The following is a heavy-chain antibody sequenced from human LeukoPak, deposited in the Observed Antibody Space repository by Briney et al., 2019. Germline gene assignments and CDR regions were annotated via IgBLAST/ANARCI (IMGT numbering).Heavy chain of an antibody. J-gene: IGHJ4*02. CDR2: INPNSGGT. Sequence: ASVRVSCKASGYTFTGYYMHWVRQAPGQGLEWMGWINPNSGGTNYAQKFQGRVTMTRDTSISTAYMELSRLRSDDTAVYYCARGEAAAGTIDYWGQGTLVTVSS. V-gene: IGHV1-2*02. D-gene: IGHD6-13*01. CDR1: GYTFTGYY. CDR3: ARGEAAAGTIDY.